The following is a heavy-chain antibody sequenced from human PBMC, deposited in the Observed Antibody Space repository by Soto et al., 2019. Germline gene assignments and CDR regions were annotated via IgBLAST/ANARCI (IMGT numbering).Heavy chain of an antibody. V-gene: IGHV4-31*03. CDR2: IYNSATT. CDR1: GGSISTGGYY. J-gene: IGHJ5*02. Sequence: QVQLQESGPGLVKPSQTLSLTCTVSGGSISTGGYYWSWILQHPGKGLDWIGYIYNSATTYYNPSLKSRVTISVDTSKNQFSLKLSSVTVADTAVYYCARDPAPWGQGALVTVSS. CDR3: ARDPAP.